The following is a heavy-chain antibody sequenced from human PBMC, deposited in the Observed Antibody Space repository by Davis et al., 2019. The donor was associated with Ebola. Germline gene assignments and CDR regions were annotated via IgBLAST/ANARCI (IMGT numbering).Heavy chain of an antibody. CDR3: ASQDVVVVAATPFPYGMDV. Sequence: PGGSLRLSCAASGFTFSSYSMNWVRQAPGKGLEWVSYISSSGSTIYYADSVKGRFTISRDNAKNSLYLQMNSLRAEDTAVYYCASQDVVVVAATPFPYGMDVWGQGTTVTVSS. CDR1: GFTFSSYS. CDR2: ISSSGSTI. D-gene: IGHD2-15*01. V-gene: IGHV3-48*04. J-gene: IGHJ6*02.